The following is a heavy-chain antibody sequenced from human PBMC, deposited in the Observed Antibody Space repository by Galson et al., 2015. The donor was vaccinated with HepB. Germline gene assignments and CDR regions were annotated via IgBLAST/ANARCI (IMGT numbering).Heavy chain of an antibody. Sequence: SLRLSCAASGFTFSSYAMHWVRQAPGKGLEWVAVISYDGRNKYYADSVKGRFTISRDNSKNTLYLQMNSLRAEDTAVYYCAKEGDSYGHGLRGMDVWGQGTTVTVSS. CDR2: ISYDGRNK. D-gene: IGHD5-18*01. J-gene: IGHJ6*02. V-gene: IGHV3-30*04. CDR1: GFTFSSYA. CDR3: AKEGDSYGHGLRGMDV.